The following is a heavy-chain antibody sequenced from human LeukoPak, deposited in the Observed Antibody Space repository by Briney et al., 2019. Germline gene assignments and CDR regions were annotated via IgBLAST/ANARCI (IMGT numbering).Heavy chain of an antibody. CDR2: ISSSGSPI. D-gene: IGHD6-13*01. CDR3: ARGPSVGSSWSPDY. V-gene: IGHV3-48*03. CDR1: GFTFKNYE. J-gene: IGHJ4*02. Sequence: PGGSLRLSCAASGFTFKNYEMNWVRQAPGKGLEWVSYISSSGSPIYYADSVKGRFTISRDNAKNSLYLQMNSLRAEDTAVYYCARGPSVGSSWSPDYWGQGTLVTVSS.